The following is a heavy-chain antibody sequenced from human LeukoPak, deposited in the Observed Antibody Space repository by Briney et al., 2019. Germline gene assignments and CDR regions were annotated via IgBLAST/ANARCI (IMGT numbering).Heavy chain of an antibody. D-gene: IGHD2-2*01. CDR1: GFTFSSYS. V-gene: IGHV3-21*01. J-gene: IGHJ4*02. CDR3: ARFVVASGMFDY. Sequence: GGSLRLSCAASGFTFSSYSMNWVRQAPGKGLEWVSSISSSSSYIYYADSVKGRFTISRDNAKNSLYLQMNSLRAEDTAVYYCARFVVASGMFDYWGQGTLVTVSS. CDR2: ISSSSSYI.